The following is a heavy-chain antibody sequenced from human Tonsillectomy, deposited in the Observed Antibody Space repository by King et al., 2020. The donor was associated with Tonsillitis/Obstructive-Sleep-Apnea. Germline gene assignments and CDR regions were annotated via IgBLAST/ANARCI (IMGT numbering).Heavy chain of an antibody. Sequence: VQLVESGAEVKKPGESLRISCKGSGYSFTSYWISWVRQMPGKGLEWMGTIDPSDSYTNYSPSFQGHVTISADKSITTAYLQWSSLKASDTAMYYCARHCARCGSCYEAYHGMDVWGQGTTVTVSS. D-gene: IGHD1-26*01. CDR2: IDPSDSYT. CDR3: ARHCARCGSCYEAYHGMDV. CDR1: GYSFTSYW. V-gene: IGHV5-10-1*03. J-gene: IGHJ6*02.